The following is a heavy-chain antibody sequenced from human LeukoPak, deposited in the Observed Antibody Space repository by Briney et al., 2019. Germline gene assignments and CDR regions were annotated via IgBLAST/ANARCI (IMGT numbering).Heavy chain of an antibody. Sequence: GGSLRLSCAASGFTFSGYAMTWVRQAPGKGLEWVSSISSSGGSTYYADSVKGRFTISRDNSKNTLYLQMNSLRAEDTAIYYCAKDLVTGSLDYWGQGTLVTVSS. CDR3: AKDLVTGSLDY. CDR1: GFTFSGYA. J-gene: IGHJ4*02. V-gene: IGHV3-23*01. D-gene: IGHD3-10*01. CDR2: ISSSGGST.